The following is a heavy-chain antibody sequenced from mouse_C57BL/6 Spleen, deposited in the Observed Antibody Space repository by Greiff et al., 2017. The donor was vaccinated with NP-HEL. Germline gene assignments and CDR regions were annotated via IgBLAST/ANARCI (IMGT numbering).Heavy chain of an antibody. CDR1: GYTFTDYN. D-gene: IGHD2-4*01. CDR3: ARNDYDGETHWFDY. Sequence: EVQLQQSGPELVKPGASVKMSCKASGYTFTDYNMHWVKQSHGKSLEWIGYINPNNGGTSYNQKFKGKATLTVNQSSSTAYMELRSLTSEDSAVYYCARNDYDGETHWFDYWGQGTTLTVSS. V-gene: IGHV1-22*01. CDR2: INPNNGGT. J-gene: IGHJ2*01.